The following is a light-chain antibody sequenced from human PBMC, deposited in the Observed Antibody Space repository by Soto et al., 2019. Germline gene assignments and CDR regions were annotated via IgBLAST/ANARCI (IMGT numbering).Light chain of an antibody. CDR1: QNVTKW. J-gene: IGKJ1*01. V-gene: IGKV1-5*03. CDR2: KAS. Sequence: DIQMTQSPSTLSASVGDSVTITCRASQNVTKWLAWYQQKPGQAPKLLLFKASTLRSGVPSRFRGSGSEIELTLTISRLQPDDFAAYYWQQYETYCWTFGQGTKVEVK. CDR3: QQYETYCWT.